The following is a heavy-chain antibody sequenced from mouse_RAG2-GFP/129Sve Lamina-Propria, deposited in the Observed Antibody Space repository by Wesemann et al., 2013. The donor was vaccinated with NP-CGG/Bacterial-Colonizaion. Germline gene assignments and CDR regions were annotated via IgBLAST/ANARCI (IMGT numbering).Heavy chain of an antibody. CDR2: ISYDGSN. J-gene: IGHJ3*01. CDR1: GYSITSGYY. CDR3: ARKGYGNQFAY. D-gene: IGHD2-1*01. V-gene: IGHV3-6*01. Sequence: CSVTGYSITSGYYWNWIRQFPGNKLEWMGYISYDGSNNYNPSLKNRISITRDTSKNQFFLKLNSVTTEDTATYYCARKGYGNQFAYWGQGTLVTVSA.